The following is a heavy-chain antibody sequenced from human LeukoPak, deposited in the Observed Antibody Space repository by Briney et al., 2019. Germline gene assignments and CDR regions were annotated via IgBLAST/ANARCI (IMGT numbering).Heavy chain of an antibody. CDR3: ARVARVTMVRGVFDY. D-gene: IGHD3-10*01. J-gene: IGHJ4*02. V-gene: IGHV4-39*07. CDR1: GGSISSSSYY. Sequence: SETLSLTCTVSGGSISSSSYYWGWIRQPPGKGLEWIGSIYYSGSTYYNPSLKSRVTISVDTSKNQFSLKLSSVTAADTAVYYCARVARVTMVRGVFDYWGQGTLVTVSS. CDR2: IYYSGST.